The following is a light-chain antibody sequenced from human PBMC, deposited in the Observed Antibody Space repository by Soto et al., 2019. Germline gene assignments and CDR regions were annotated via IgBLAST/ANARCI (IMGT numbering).Light chain of an antibody. CDR2: KAS. CDR1: QTISSW. V-gene: IGKV1-5*03. Sequence: DIQMTQSPSTLSGSVGDRVTITCRASQTISSWLAWYQQKPGKAPKLLIYKASTLKSGVPSRFSGSGSGTEFTLTISSLQPDDFATYYCQYYNSYSEAFGQGTKVDTK. CDR3: QYYNSYSEA. J-gene: IGKJ1*01.